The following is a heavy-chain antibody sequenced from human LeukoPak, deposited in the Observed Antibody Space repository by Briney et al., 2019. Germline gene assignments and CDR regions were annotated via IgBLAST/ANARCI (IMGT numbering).Heavy chain of an antibody. CDR3: ARDPYSNYWFDP. CDR1: GGSISSSGYY. D-gene: IGHD4-11*01. V-gene: IGHV4-39*07. J-gene: IGHJ5*02. Sequence: SETLSLTCTVSGGSISSSGYYWGWIRQPPGKGLEWIGSIYYSGGTYYNPSLKRRVTISVDTSKSQFSLKLSSVTAADTAVYYCARDPYSNYWFDPWGQGTLVTVSS. CDR2: IYYSGGT.